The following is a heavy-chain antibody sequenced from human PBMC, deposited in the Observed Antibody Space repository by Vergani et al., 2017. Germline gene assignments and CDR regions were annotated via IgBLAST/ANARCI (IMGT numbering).Heavy chain of an antibody. CDR2: IYHSGST. CDR3: ARGVGAYYDCWSGPRGSYYFDY. J-gene: IGHJ4*02. Sequence: QVQLQESGPGLVKPSETLSLTCAVSGYSISSGYYWGWIRQPPGKGLEWIGSIYHSGSTYYNPSLKSRVTISVDTSKNQFSLKLSSVTAADTAVYYCARGVGAYYDCWSGPRGSYYFDYWGQGTLVTVSS. V-gene: IGHV4-38-2*01. CDR1: GYSISSGYY. D-gene: IGHD3-3*01.